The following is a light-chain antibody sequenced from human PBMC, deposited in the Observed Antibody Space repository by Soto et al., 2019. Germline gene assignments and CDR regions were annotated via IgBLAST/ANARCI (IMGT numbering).Light chain of an antibody. CDR1: SSDVGAYNY. V-gene: IGLV2-14*03. J-gene: IGLJ2*01. Sequence: QSVLTQPASVSGSPGQSITVSCTGTSSDVGAYNYVSWYQQHPGKAPKLMIYDVSYRPSGVSNRFSGSKSGNTASLTISGLQAEDEADYYCSSFTTSSTQVFGGGTKVTVL. CDR2: DVS. CDR3: SSFTTSSTQV.